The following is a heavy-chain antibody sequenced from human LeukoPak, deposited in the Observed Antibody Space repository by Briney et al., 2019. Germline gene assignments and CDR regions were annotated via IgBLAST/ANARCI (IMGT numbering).Heavy chain of an antibody. V-gene: IGHV3-30-3*01. CDR2: ISDDGTKE. J-gene: IGHJ3*01. CDR1: GFTFSSYA. Sequence: GKSLRLSCVASGFTFSSYAMHWVRQAPGKGLEWVAVISDDGTKEYYADSVKGRFTISRDNAKNALYLQMDSPRAEDTAVYYCARDHSSGRYFDFWGQGTMVTVSS. D-gene: IGHD3-22*01. CDR3: ARDHSSGRYFDF.